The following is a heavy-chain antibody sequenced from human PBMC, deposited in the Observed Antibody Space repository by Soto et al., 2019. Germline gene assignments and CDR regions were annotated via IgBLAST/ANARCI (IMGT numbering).Heavy chain of an antibody. J-gene: IGHJ4*02. CDR1: GLKFSDAW. D-gene: IGHD6-25*01. CDR3: VWESKVFSGWH. CDR2: MKSYGGGT. V-gene: IGHV3-15*07. Sequence: EVQVTESEGGLVKPGGSLRLSCEVSGLKFSDAWMNWVRQAPGKGLEWVGRMKSYGGGTDYAAPVKGRFTISRDDSKNTVFLQMDSLKVEDTAVYYCVWESKVFSGWHWGQGTLVTVSS.